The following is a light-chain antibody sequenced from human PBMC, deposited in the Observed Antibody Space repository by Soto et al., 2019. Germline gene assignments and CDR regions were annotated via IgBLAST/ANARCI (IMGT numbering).Light chain of an antibody. Sequence: EIVLTQSPGTLSLSPGDSATLSCRASQSVSCNYLAWYQQKPGQAPRLLIFDASSRATGIPDRFSGSGSETDFTLTISRLEAEDFAVYHCQQYGTSPLTFGGGTKLEIK. CDR2: DAS. CDR3: QQYGTSPLT. V-gene: IGKV3-20*01. CDR1: QSVSCNY. J-gene: IGKJ4*01.